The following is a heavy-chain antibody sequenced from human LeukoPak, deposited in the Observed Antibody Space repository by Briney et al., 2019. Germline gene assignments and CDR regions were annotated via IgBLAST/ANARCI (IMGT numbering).Heavy chain of an antibody. D-gene: IGHD6-19*01. Sequence: SETLSLTCAVSGYSISSGYYWGWIRQPPGKGLEWIGSIYHSGSTYYNPSLKSRVTISVDTSKNQFPLKLSSVTAADTAVYYCARDNSPWLARDWGQGTLVTVSS. V-gene: IGHV4-38-2*02. CDR2: IYHSGST. CDR1: GYSISSGYY. J-gene: IGHJ4*02. CDR3: ARDNSPWLARD.